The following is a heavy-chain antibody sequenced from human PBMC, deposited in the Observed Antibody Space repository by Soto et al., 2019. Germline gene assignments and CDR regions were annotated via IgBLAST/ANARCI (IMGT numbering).Heavy chain of an antibody. CDR3: ARSGQLVENDAFDI. D-gene: IGHD6-6*01. V-gene: IGHV1-69*02. J-gene: IGHJ3*02. CDR2: NIPILGIA. CDR1: GGTFSSYT. Sequence: VASVKVSCKASGGTFSSYTISWVRQAPGQGLEWRGRNIPILGIANYAQKFQGRATITADKSTSTAYMDLSSLRSEDTAVYYCARSGQLVENDAFDIWGQGTMVTVSS.